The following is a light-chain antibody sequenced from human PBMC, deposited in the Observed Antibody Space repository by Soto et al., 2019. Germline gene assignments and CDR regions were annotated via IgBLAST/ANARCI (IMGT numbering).Light chain of an antibody. CDR1: SSDVGGYNY. CDR2: EVT. CDR3: GSITRSSTSV. Sequence: QSALTQPPSASGSPGQSVTISCTGTSSDVGGYNYVSWYQQHPGKAPKLMIYEVTKRPSGVPDRFSGSKSGNTASLTVSGLQAEDEGDYYCGSITRSSTSVFGTGTKLTVL. V-gene: IGLV2-8*01. J-gene: IGLJ1*01.